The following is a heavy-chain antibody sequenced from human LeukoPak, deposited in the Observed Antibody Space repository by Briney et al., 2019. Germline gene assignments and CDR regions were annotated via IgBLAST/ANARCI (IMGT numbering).Heavy chain of an antibody. CDR3: ARGTTVTKRNHAFDI. CDR2: IYYSGST. CDR1: GGSISSYY. J-gene: IGHJ3*02. Sequence: SETLSLTCTVSGGSISSYYWSWIRQPPGKGLEWIGYIYYSGSTNYNPSLKSRVTISVDTSKNQFSLKLSSVTAADTAVYYCARGTTVTKRNHAFDIWGQGTMVTVSS. D-gene: IGHD4-17*01. V-gene: IGHV4-59*12.